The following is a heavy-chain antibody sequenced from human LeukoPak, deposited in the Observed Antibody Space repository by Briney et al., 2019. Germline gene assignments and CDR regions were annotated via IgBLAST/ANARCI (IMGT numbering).Heavy chain of an antibody. CDR1: GVSISSYY. CDR3: SRDRFKLWFGELLAPYYYSYGMDV. CDR2: IYTSGST. Sequence: PSETLSLTCTVSGVSISSYYWRWIRQPAGKGLEWIGRIYTSGSTNYNPSLKRRVTMSVDKSKNHFSLKMSSVTGADTAVYFFSRDRFKLWFGELLAPYYYSYGMDVWGQGTTVTVSS. V-gene: IGHV4-4*07. J-gene: IGHJ6*02. D-gene: IGHD3-10*01.